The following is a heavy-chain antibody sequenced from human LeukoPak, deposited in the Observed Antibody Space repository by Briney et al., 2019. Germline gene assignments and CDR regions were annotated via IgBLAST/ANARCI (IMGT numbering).Heavy chain of an antibody. D-gene: IGHD4-17*01. CDR1: GGSISSNSYY. J-gene: IGHJ4*02. CDR2: IYYSGST. CDR3: ARERKTYGDYPGYYFDY. V-gene: IGHV4-39*02. Sequence: SETLSLTCAVSGGSISSNSYYWGWIRQPPGKGLEWIGSIYYSGSTYYNPSLKSRVTISVDTSKNQFSLKLSSVTAADTAVYYCARERKTYGDYPGYYFDYWGQGTLVTVSS.